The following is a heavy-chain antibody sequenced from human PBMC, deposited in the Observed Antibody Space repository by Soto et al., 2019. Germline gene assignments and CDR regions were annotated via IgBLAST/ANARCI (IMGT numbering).Heavy chain of an antibody. CDR1: GFTFSSYG. Sequence: GGSLRLSCAASGFTFSSYGMHWVRQAPGKGLEWVAVIWYDGSNKYYADSVKGRFTISRDNSKNTLYLQMNSLRAEDTAVYYCARAPYYSSSSYFDYWGQGTLVTVSS. J-gene: IGHJ4*02. D-gene: IGHD6-6*01. CDR3: ARAPYYSSSSYFDY. V-gene: IGHV3-33*01. CDR2: IWYDGSNK.